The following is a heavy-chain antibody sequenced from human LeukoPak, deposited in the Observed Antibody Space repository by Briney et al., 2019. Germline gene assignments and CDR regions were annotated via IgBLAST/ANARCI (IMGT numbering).Heavy chain of an antibody. Sequence: RASVKVSCKASGGTFSSYAISWVRQAPGQGLEWMGRINPNSGGTNYAQKFQGRVTMTRDTSISTAYMELSRLRSDDTAVYYCARAPGESGDYWGQGTLVTVSS. CDR3: ARAPGESGDY. J-gene: IGHJ4*02. CDR2: INPNSGGT. V-gene: IGHV1-2*06. CDR1: GGTFSSYA. D-gene: IGHD1-26*01.